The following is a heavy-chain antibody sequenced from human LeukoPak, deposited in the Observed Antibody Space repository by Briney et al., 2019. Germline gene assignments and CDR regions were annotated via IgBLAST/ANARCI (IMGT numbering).Heavy chain of an antibody. D-gene: IGHD3-10*01. CDR3: ARVKYYYGSGSYSNYYYSYGMDF. Sequence: IPSETLSLTCTVSGGSVNSGTYYWSWIRQPPGKGLEWIAYMYYTGTTKYNPSLKSRVTTSLDPFKSQFSLSLTSVTAADTAVYYCARVKYYYGSGSYSNYYYSYGMDFWGRGTTVTVSS. V-gene: IGHV4-61*01. CDR1: GGSVNSGTYY. J-gene: IGHJ6*02. CDR2: MYYTGTT.